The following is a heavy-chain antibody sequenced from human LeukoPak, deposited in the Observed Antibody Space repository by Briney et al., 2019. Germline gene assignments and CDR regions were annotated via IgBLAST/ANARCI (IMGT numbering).Heavy chain of an antibody. J-gene: IGHJ4*02. Sequence: PGGSLRLSCVASGFTFSSYAMSWVRQAPGKGLEGFSGISGSGGSTYYADSAKGRFTISRDNSKNTLFLQMNSLRAEDTAVYYCAKETYSSGWYPYFDYWGQGTLVTVSS. V-gene: IGHV3-23*01. D-gene: IGHD6-19*01. CDR2: ISGSGGST. CDR3: AKETYSSGWYPYFDY. CDR1: GFTFSSYA.